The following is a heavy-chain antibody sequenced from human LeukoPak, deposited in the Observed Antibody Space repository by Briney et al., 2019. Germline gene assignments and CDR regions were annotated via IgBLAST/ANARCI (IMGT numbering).Heavy chain of an antibody. D-gene: IGHD6-19*01. Sequence: GGSLRLSCAASGFIFSNYEMNWVRQTPGKGLEWVSSISATSSYIYYADSARGRFTISRDNAKNSLYLQMNSLRAEDTAVYYCARDKTEQWLVLEAFDIWGQGTVVTVSS. CDR1: GFIFSNYE. J-gene: IGHJ3*02. V-gene: IGHV3-21*01. CDR3: ARDKTEQWLVLEAFDI. CDR2: ISATSSYI.